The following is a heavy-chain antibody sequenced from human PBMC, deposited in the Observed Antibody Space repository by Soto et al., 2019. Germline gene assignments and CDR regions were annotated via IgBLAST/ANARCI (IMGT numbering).Heavy chain of an antibody. CDR2: ISPSAGTT. D-gene: IGHD6-13*01. Sequence: PGGSLRLSCAASGFTFSSYAMTWVRQAPGQGLEWVSSISPSAGTTYYADSVKGRFTISRDDSKNTLFVRMSNLRADDTAVYYCTRTGKAADTTSWHLYFDNWGQGTLVTVSS. V-gene: IGHV3-23*01. CDR3: TRTGKAADTTSWHLYFDN. J-gene: IGHJ4*02. CDR1: GFTFSSYA.